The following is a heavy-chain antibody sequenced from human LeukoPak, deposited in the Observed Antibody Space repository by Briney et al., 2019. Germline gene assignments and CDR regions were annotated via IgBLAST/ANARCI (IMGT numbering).Heavy chain of an antibody. D-gene: IGHD2-8*02. Sequence: GGSLRLSCAASGFTFSTYWMTWVRQAPGKGLEWVATIKQDGSEKYYVDSVKGRFTISRDNAKNSLYLQMNSLRAEDTAVYYCARVPGGLMFYYMDVWGKGTTVTISS. CDR3: ARVPGGLMFYYMDV. CDR1: GFTFSTYW. J-gene: IGHJ6*03. V-gene: IGHV3-7*03. CDR2: IKQDGSEK.